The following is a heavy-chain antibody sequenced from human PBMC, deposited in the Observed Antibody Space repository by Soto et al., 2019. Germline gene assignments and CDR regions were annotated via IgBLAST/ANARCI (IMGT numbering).Heavy chain of an antibody. V-gene: IGHV3-23*01. CDR2: ISGSGGST. Sequence: GGSLRLSCAASRFTFSSYATNWVRQGPGKGLEWVSVISGSGGSTYYADSVKGRFTISRDNSKNTLYLQMNSLRAEDTAVYYCAKAPRLPGLGMDVWGQGTTVTVSS. CDR3: AKAPRLPGLGMDV. J-gene: IGHJ6*02. CDR1: RFTFSSYA.